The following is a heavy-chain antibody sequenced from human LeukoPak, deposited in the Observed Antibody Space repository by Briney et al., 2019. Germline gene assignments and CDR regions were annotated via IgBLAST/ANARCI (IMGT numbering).Heavy chain of an antibody. Sequence: GGSLRLSCAPSGFTFSSYCMHCVRQAPGKGLVWVSRIKTDGSNTSYADSVKGRLTISTDNAKNTLYHQMNRQISKHTSVYYCASVSGYRTLSVDFWGQGKLVIVSS. J-gene: IGHJ4*02. D-gene: IGHD6-25*01. V-gene: IGHV3-74*01. CDR2: IKTDGSNT. CDR3: ASVSGYRTLSVDF. CDR1: GFTFSSYC.